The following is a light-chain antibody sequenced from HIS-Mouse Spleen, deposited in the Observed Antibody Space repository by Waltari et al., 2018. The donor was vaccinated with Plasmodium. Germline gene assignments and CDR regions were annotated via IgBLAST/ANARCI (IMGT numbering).Light chain of an antibody. J-gene: IGKJ4*01. CDR2: DAS. CDR1: QSVSSY. CDR3: QQRSNWPL. Sequence: EIVLTQSPATLSLPPGERATLSCRASQSVSSYLAWYQQKPGQAPRLLIYDASNRATGIPARFSGSGSGTDFTLTISSLEPEDFAVYYCQQRSNWPLFGGGTKVEIK. V-gene: IGKV3-11*01.